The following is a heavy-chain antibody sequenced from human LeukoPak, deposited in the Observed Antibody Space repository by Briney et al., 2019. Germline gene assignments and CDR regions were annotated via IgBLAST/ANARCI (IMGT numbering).Heavy chain of an antibody. CDR1: GFTFSSYW. CDR2: IKQDGSEK. V-gene: IGHV3-7*01. Sequence: PGGSLRLSCATPGFTFSSYWMSRVRQAPGKGQEWVPNIKQDGSEKYYVDSVKGRFTISRDNAKNSLYLQMNSLRAEDTAVYYCARGGQLLWFGESEDYWGQGTLVTVSS. J-gene: IGHJ4*02. D-gene: IGHD3-10*01. CDR3: ARGGQLLWFGESEDY.